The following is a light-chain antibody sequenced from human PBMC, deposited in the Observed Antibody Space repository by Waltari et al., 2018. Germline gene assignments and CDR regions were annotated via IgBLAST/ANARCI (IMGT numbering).Light chain of an antibody. CDR1: QSVLYSPNNKNY. J-gene: IGKJ1*01. CDR3: LQYSDSPRT. V-gene: IGKV4-1*01. CDR2: WAS. Sequence: DIVMTQSPDSLALSLGERATINCKSSQSVLYSPNNKNYLAWYQQKPGQPPKLLIYWASTRESGVPDRFSGSGSGTDFTHTITSLRAEDVAVYYCLQYSDSPRTFGQGTKVEIK.